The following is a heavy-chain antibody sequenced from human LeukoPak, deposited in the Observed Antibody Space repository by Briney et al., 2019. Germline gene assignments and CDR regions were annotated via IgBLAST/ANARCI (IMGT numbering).Heavy chain of an antibody. CDR2: ISSSSSYI. D-gene: IGHD3-22*01. V-gene: IGHV3-21*01. J-gene: IGHJ4*02. Sequence: KPWGYLRLSCAASGFPLSSYSMHWVRQPPGNGLEWVSSISSSSSYIHYTQSVKGRFTISRDNTKKSLYLQMNSLRAEDTAVYYCARDRYDRSGYYDYWGQGTLVTVSS. CDR1: GFPLSSYS. CDR3: ARDRYDRSGYYDY.